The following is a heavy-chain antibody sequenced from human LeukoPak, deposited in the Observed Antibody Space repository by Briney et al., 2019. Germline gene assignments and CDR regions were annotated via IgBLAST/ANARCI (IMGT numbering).Heavy chain of an antibody. J-gene: IGHJ4*02. D-gene: IGHD4-23*01. CDR2: ISSSGRAI. CDR3: ARCPRWAHFDY. V-gene: IGHV3-48*03. CDR1: GFTFSSYE. Sequence: GGSLRLSCAGSGFTFSSYEMNWVRQAPGKGLEWVSYISSSGRAIYYADSVKGRFTVSRDNAKNSLYLQMNSLRAEDTAVYYCARCPRWAHFDYWGQGTLVTVSS.